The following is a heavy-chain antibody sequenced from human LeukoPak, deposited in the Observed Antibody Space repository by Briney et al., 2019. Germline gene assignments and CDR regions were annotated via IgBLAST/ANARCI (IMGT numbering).Heavy chain of an antibody. CDR1: GGTFSSYA. CDR2: IIPIVGTT. J-gene: IGHJ4*02. CDR3: ARFRTWGDKAFDY. D-gene: IGHD2-21*02. V-gene: IGHV1-69*01. Sequence: ASVKVSCKASGGTFSSYAFSWVRQVPGQGLEWMGGIIPIVGTTNYAQMFQGRVTITADESTSTAYMELSSLRSEDTAVYYCARFRTWGDKAFDYWGQGTLVTVSS.